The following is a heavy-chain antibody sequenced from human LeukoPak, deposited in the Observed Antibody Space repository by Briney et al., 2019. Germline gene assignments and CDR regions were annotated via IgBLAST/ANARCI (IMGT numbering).Heavy chain of an antibody. Sequence: SETLSLTCTVSGGSISSGGYYWSWIRQHPGKGLEWIGYIYYSGSTNYNPSLKSRVTISVDTSENQFSLKLSSVTAADTAVYYCARVQVRSYDILTGYYSGDYFDYWGQGSRVTVSS. CDR3: ARVQVRSYDILTGYYSGDYFDY. CDR2: IYYSGST. CDR1: GGSISSGGYY. J-gene: IGHJ4*02. V-gene: IGHV4-61*08. D-gene: IGHD3-9*01.